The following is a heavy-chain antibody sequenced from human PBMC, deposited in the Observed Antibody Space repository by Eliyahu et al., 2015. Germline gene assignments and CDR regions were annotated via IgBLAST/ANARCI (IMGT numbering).Heavy chain of an antibody. CDR3: ARSRLWWLDTLDI. V-gene: IGHV4-59*01. Sequence: QVQLQESGPGLLKPSETLSLTXTVSGXSISSYYWSWIRHPPGRGLEWIGYIYDSGSTRYNPSLESRVTMSVDTSKNQFSLKLYSVTAAGTAVYYCARSRLWWLDTLDIWGQGTIVTVSA. J-gene: IGHJ3*02. CDR2: IYDSGST. CDR1: GXSISSYY. D-gene: IGHD2-21*01.